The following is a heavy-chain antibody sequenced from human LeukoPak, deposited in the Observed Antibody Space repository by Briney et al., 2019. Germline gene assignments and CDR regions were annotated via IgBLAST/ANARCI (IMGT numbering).Heavy chain of an antibody. CDR1: GFTFSTSA. CDR2: INSESSHI. J-gene: IGHJ4*02. V-gene: IGHV3-21*01. Sequence: PGGSLRLSCAASGFTFSTSAMNSVRQVPGKGLECVSSINSESSHIYYAASVRGRFTISRDNARNSVSLQMDSLRAEDTAVYYCARATVRYLRMGYFDYWGQGSLVTVSS. CDR3: ARATVRYLRMGYFDY. D-gene: IGHD3-16*01.